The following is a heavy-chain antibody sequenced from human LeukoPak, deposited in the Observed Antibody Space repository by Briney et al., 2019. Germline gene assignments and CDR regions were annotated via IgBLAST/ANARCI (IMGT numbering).Heavy chain of an antibody. CDR1: GFTFNNYW. D-gene: IGHD6-19*01. J-gene: IGHJ4*02. Sequence: GGSLRLSCAASGFTFNNYWMSWVRQAPGKGLEWLANIKRDGSDKYYVCSVEGRFTISRDNAKNSLYLQMSSLRAEDTAMYYCARALYNRGWYPDYFDSWGQGTLVAVSS. V-gene: IGHV3-7*01. CDR2: IKRDGSDK. CDR3: ARALYNRGWYPDYFDS.